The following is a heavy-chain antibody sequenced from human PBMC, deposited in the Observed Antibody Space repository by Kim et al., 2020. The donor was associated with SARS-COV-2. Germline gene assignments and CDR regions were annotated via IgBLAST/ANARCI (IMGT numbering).Heavy chain of an antibody. CDR2: IYYSGST. CDR3: ARDLYYYDSSGYYWGAFDI. V-gene: IGHV4-31*03. J-gene: IGHJ3*02. D-gene: IGHD3-22*01. Sequence: SETLSLTCTVSGGSISSGGYYWSWIRQHPGKGLEWIGYIYYSGSTYYNPSLKSRVTISVDTSKNQFSLKLSSVTAAYTAVYYCARDLYYYDSSGYYWGAFDIWGQGTMVTVSS. CDR1: GGSISSGGYY.